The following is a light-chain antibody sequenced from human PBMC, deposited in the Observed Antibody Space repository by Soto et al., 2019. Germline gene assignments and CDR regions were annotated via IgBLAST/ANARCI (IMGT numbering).Light chain of an antibody. CDR3: QQFNV. V-gene: IGKV1-13*02. CDR1: QGIGSA. J-gene: IGKJ4*01. CDR2: DAS. Sequence: IQMTQSPSTLSASIGDRVTITCRASQGIGSALAWYQQKPGKAPKLLIYDASSLESGVPSRFSGSGSGTDFTLTISSLQPEDFATYYCQQFNVFGGGTKVDIK.